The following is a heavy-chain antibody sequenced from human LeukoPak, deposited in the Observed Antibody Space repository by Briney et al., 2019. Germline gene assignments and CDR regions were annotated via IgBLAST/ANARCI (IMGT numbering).Heavy chain of an antibody. CDR3: ARHGWWMVRGGFDY. Sequence: PSGTLSLTCAVSGGSINSNNWWSWVRQPPEKGLEWIGEIFHSGGTNYNPSLKSRVTISVDTSKNQFSLKLSSVTAADTAVYYCARHGWWMVRGGFDYWGQGTLVTVSS. D-gene: IGHD3-10*01. V-gene: IGHV4-4*02. J-gene: IGHJ4*02. CDR1: GGSINSNNW. CDR2: IFHSGGT.